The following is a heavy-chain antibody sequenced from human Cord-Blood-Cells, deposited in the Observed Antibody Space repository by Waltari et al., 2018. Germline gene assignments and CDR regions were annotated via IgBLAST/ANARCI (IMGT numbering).Heavy chain of an antibody. V-gene: IGHV3-21*01. CDR1: GFTFRRHR. J-gene: IGHJ1*01. CDR2: ISSSSSYI. D-gene: IGHD3-22*01. Sequence: EVQLVESGGGMVKPGGSVRLPWPASGFTFRRHRMNSVLTAPGKGLEWVSSISSSSSYIYYADSVKGRFTSSRDNAKNSLYLQMNSLRAEDTAVYYCARPPSDRGSKYFQHWGQGTLVTVSS. CDR3: ARPPSDRGSKYFQH.